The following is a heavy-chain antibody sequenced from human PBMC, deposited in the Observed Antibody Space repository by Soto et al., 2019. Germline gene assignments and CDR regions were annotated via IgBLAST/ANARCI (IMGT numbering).Heavy chain of an antibody. V-gene: IGHV3-11*01. D-gene: IGHD4-4*01. CDR3: ALAGYDSNYYAVTPLSAGHF. J-gene: IGHJ4*02. Sequence: QVQLVVSGGGLVKPGGSLRLSCAASGFTFSDYYISWIRQAPGKGLEWVSSISSSGSIIYYADSVKGRFTISRDNAKNSLYLQMNSLRAEATAVYYCALAGYDSNYYAVTPLSAGHFWGQGTLVTVSS. CDR2: ISSSGSII. CDR1: GFTFSDYY.